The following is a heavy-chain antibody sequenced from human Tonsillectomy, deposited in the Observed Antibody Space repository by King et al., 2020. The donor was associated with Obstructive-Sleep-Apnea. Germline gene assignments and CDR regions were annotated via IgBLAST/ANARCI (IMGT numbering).Heavy chain of an antibody. V-gene: IGHV3-48*04. D-gene: IGHD1-26*01. CDR3: ARGWELLYFDY. CDR2: IRNSSETK. Sequence: VQLVESGGGLVQPGGAQRLSCAATGFTFSSYYMNWVRQAPGKGLEGLLYIRNSSETKYYAVSVKGRFTISRDNAKNSLYLQMNSLRAEDTAVYYCARGWELLYFDYWGQGTLVTVSS. CDR1: GFTFSSYY. J-gene: IGHJ4*02.